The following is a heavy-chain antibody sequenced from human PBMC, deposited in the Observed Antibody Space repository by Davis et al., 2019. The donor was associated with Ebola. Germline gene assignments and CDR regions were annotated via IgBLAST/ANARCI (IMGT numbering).Heavy chain of an antibody. CDR3: ARPTILYWWCFSD. J-gene: IGHJ4*02. Sequence: MPSETLSLTCTVSGGSISSGDYYWSWIRQPPGKGLEWIGYIYYSGSTYYNPSLKSRVTISVDTSKNQFSLKLSSVTAADTAVYYCARPTILYWWCFSDWGQGTLVTVSS. V-gene: IGHV4-30-4*01. D-gene: IGHD2-8*02. CDR2: IYYSGST. CDR1: GGSISSGDYY.